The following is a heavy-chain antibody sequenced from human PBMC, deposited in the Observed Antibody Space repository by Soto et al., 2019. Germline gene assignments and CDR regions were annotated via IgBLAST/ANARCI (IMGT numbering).Heavy chain of an antibody. J-gene: IGHJ1*01. V-gene: IGHV4-39*07. D-gene: IGHD6-19*01. CDR3: ARSLLAGPAEYFQH. Sequence: SETLSLTCTVSGGSISTRSSYWGWIRQPPGKGLEWIGSIYHSGNTYYNPSLKSRVTISVDKSKNQFSLKLSSVTAADTAVYYCARSLLAGPAEYFQHWGQGTLVTVSS. CDR1: GGSISTRSSY. CDR2: IYHSGNT.